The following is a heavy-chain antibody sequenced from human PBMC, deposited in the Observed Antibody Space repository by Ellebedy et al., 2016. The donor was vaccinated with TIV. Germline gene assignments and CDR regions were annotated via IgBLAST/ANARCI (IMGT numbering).Heavy chain of an antibody. CDR2: INPNSGGT. CDR3: AESLTREYYYYGMDV. Sequence: ASVKVSCXASGYTFTGYYMHWVRQAPGQGLEWMGWINPNSGGTNYAQKFQGRVTMTRDTSISTAYMELSRLRSDDTAVYYCAESLTREYYYYGMDVWGQGTTVTVSS. D-gene: IGHD3-16*01. V-gene: IGHV1-2*02. CDR1: GYTFTGYY. J-gene: IGHJ6*02.